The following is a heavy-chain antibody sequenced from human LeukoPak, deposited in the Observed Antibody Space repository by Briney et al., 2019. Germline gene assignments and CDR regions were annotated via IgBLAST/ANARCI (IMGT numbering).Heavy chain of an antibody. CDR1: GFIFSSSA. J-gene: IGHJ4*02. Sequence: HPGGSLRLSCAASGFIFSSSAMSWVRQVPGKGLEWVSGISASGGSTSYADSVRGRFTISRDNSKNTLYVQMNSLRDEDTAVYYCAKDQRWESRHYLDSWGQGTLVTVSS. D-gene: IGHD1-26*01. CDR3: AKDQRWESRHYLDS. V-gene: IGHV3-23*01. CDR2: ISASGGST.